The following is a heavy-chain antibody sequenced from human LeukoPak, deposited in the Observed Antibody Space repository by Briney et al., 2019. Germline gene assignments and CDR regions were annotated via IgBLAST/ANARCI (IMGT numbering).Heavy chain of an antibody. CDR1: GFTFSNYW. CDR3: ARARRSAAAGGVHFDY. Sequence: GGSLRLSCAASGFTFSNYWMIWVRQVPGKGLEWVANIRQDGRDMRYVDSVRGRFTISRDNAKNSLYLQMNSLRDEDTAVYYCARARRSAAAGGVHFDYWGQGTLVTVSS. CDR2: IRQDGRDM. D-gene: IGHD6-13*01. V-gene: IGHV3-7*03. J-gene: IGHJ4*02.